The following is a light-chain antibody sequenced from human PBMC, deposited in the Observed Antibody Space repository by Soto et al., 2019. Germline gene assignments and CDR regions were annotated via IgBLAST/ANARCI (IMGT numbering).Light chain of an antibody. Sequence: QSALTQPAAVSGSPGQSISISCTGTSSYVGGYKYVSWYQQHPGKAPKLMIYDVSSRPSGVSNRFSGSKSGNTASLTISGLQAEDEADYYCSSYTSISLYVFGTGTKVTVL. J-gene: IGLJ1*01. CDR2: DVS. V-gene: IGLV2-14*01. CDR1: SSYVGGYKY. CDR3: SSYTSISLYV.